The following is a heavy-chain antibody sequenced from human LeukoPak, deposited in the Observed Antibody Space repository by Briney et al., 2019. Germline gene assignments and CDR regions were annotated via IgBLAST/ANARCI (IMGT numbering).Heavy chain of an antibody. J-gene: IGHJ4*02. CDR3: ATSPSPYYYDSSGYYYD. V-gene: IGHV1-24*01. CDR1: GYTLTELS. D-gene: IGHD3-22*01. Sequence: ASVKVSCKVSGYTLTELSMHWVRQAPGKGLEWMGGFDPEDGETIYAQRFQGRVTMTEDTSTDTAYMELSSLRSEDTAVYYCATSPSPYYYDSSGYYYDWGQGTLVTVSS. CDR2: FDPEDGET.